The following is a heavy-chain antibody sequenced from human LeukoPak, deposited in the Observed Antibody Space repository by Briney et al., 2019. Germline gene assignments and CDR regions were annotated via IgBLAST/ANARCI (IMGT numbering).Heavy chain of an antibody. Sequence: TSETLSLTCTVSGGSISSYYWSWIRQPPGKGLEWIGYIYYSGSTNYNPSLQSRVTISVDTSKNQFSLKLSSVTAADTAVYYCARSPQGGYNYFDYWGQGTLVTVSS. J-gene: IGHJ4*02. CDR1: GGSISSYY. CDR3: ARSPQGGYNYFDY. V-gene: IGHV4-59*01. CDR2: IYYSGST. D-gene: IGHD5-24*01.